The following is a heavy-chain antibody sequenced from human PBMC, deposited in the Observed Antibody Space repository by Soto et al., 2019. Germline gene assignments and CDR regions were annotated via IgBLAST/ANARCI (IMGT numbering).Heavy chain of an antibody. J-gene: IGHJ4*02. CDR3: ARYRGGSFYFDY. D-gene: IGHD1-26*01. CDR2: IYYSGST. CDR1: GGSISSYY. Sequence: SETLSLTCTVSGGSISSYYWSWIRQPPGKGLEWIGYIYYSGSTNYNPSLKSRVTISVDTSKNQFSLKLSSVTAADTAVYYCARYRGGSFYFDYWGQGPLVTVSS. V-gene: IGHV4-59*01.